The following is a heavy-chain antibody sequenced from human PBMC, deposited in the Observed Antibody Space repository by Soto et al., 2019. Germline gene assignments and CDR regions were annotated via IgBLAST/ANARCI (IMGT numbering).Heavy chain of an antibody. J-gene: IGHJ4*01. CDR1: GYMFTSYD. Sequence: QVQLVQSGAEVKKPGASVKVSCKASGYMFTSYDINWVRQPTGQAFEWLGWMNPNSGNTGYAQKFQDRVTMTRDTSIATAYMELNSLTSEDTAVYYCARSPHNWGFDYWGQGTLVTVSS. D-gene: IGHD7-27*01. CDR2: MNPNSGNT. CDR3: ARSPHNWGFDY. V-gene: IGHV1-8*01.